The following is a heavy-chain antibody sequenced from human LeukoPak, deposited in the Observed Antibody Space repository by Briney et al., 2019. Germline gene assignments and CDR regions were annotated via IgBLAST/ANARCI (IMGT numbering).Heavy chain of an antibody. CDR1: GGPFSGYY. Sequence: PSETVSLTCAVYGGPFSGYYWRWIRPPPGKGLEWIGEINHSGRTNYNPSLKSRINISEDTLKNQFSLKLSPVNAADTAVYYCARGRGQGYYYSSGYVPSKKYFDYWGQGTLVTVSS. V-gene: IGHV4-34*01. D-gene: IGHD3-22*01. J-gene: IGHJ4*02. CDR3: ARGRGQGYYYSSGYVPSKKYFDY. CDR2: INHSGRT.